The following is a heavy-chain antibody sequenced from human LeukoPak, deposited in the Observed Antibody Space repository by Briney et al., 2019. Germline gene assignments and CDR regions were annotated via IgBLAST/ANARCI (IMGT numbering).Heavy chain of an antibody. Sequence: SETLSLTCTVSGGSISSSSYYWGWIRQPPGKGLEWIGSIYYSRSTYYNPSLKSRVTISVDTSKNQFSLKLSSVTAADPAVYYCARGRDGYNNWGQGTLVTVSS. D-gene: IGHD5-24*01. CDR3: ARGRDGYNN. CDR2: IYYSRST. J-gene: IGHJ4*02. CDR1: GGSISSSSYY. V-gene: IGHV4-39*07.